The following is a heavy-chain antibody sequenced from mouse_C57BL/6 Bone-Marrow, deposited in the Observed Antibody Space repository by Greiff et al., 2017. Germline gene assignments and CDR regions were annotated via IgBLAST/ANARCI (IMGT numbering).Heavy chain of an antibody. CDR3: ARKRWFAD. J-gene: IGHJ3*01. Sequence: QVQLQQSGPELVKPGASVKISCKASGYAFSSSWMNWVKQRPGKGLEWIGRIYPGDGDTNYNGKFKGKATLTADKSSSTAYMQLSSLTSEDSAVYFCARKRWFADWGQGTLVTVSA. CDR1: GYAFSSSW. V-gene: IGHV1-82*01. CDR2: IYPGDGDT.